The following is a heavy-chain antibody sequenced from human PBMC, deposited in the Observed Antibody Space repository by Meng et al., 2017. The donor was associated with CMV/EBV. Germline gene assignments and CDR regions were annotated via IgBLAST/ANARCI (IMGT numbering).Heavy chain of an antibody. V-gene: IGHV4-34*01. CDR2: INHSGST. CDR1: GGSFSGYY. J-gene: IGHJ5*02. Sequence: VNGHQWGAGLVKSSGTLSLTCAVLGGSFSGYYWGWIRQPPGKGLEWIGEINHSGSTNYNPSLKSRVTISVDTSKNQFSLKLSSVTAADTAVYYCARDLMNCSSTSCANWFDPWGQGTLVTVSS. D-gene: IGHD2-2*01. CDR3: ARDLMNCSSTSCANWFDP.